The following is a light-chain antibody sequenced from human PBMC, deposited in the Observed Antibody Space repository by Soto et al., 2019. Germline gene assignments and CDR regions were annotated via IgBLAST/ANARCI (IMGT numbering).Light chain of an antibody. Sequence: DIQMTHSPSSLSASVGDRVTISCHASDDIAKSLNWYRQKPGKAPKLLIYDASKLETGVPSRFIGSGSGTHFTFTISSLQAEDFATYYCQQYDDPSITFGQGTRLEI. V-gene: IGKV1-33*01. CDR2: DAS. CDR3: QQYDDPSIT. J-gene: IGKJ5*01. CDR1: DDIAKS.